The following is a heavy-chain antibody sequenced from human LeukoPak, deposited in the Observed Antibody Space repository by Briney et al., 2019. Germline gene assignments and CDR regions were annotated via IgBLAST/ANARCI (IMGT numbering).Heavy chain of an antibody. J-gene: IGHJ4*02. D-gene: IGHD3-10*01. Sequence: PETLSLTCAVSGGSISSSNWWSWVRQPPGKGLEWIGEIYHSGSTNYNPSLKSRVTISVDKSKNQFSLKLSSVTAADTAVYYCARVWDGSGSYSFFDYWGQGTLVTVSS. CDR3: ARVWDGSGSYSFFDY. V-gene: IGHV4-4*03. CDR1: GGSISSSNW. CDR2: IYHSGST.